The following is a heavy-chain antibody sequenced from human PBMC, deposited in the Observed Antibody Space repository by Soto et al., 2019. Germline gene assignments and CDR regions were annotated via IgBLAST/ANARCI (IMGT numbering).Heavy chain of an antibody. CDR3: ARRAFGSSRTFDI. CDR2: ISDSGGIT. J-gene: IGHJ3*02. D-gene: IGHD6-6*01. Sequence: VQLLESGGDLVHPGGSLRLSCAASGFAFSRHPMSWVRQAPEKGLEWVSGISDSGGITYNADSVKGRFTISRDNSKNTLYLQMNSLRAEDTAVYYCARRAFGSSRTFDIWGQGTMVTVSS. CDR1: GFAFSRHP. V-gene: IGHV3-23*01.